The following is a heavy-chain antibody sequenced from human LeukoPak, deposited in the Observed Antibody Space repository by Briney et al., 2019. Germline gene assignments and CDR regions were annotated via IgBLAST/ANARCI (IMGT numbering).Heavy chain of an antibody. V-gene: IGHV4-34*01. Sequence: PSETLSLTCAVYGGSFSDYYWSWIRQPPGKGLEWIGEISHSGNTNYNPSLKSRVTISVDTSKNQFSLNLSSVTAADTAVYYCAREGVLYCSGGSCYPPGYYYYGMDVWGQGTTVTVSS. J-gene: IGHJ6*02. D-gene: IGHD2-15*01. CDR1: GGSFSDYY. CDR2: ISHSGNT. CDR3: AREGVLYCSGGSCYPPGYYYYGMDV.